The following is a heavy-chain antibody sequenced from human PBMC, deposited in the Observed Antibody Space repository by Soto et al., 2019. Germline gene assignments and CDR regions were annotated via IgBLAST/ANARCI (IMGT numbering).Heavy chain of an antibody. CDR1: GGSISRGGYY. V-gene: IGHV4-31*01. CDR2: IHYSGRT. CDR3: AGCLPGSLDS. D-gene: IGHD3-10*01. Sequence: QLQLQESGPGLVKPSQTLSLTCTFSGGSISRGGYYWSWIRQHPGKGLEWIGYIHYSGRTYYNPSLMILVTISVDTSKNQFSLKLSSVTAAETVVYYCAGCLPGSLDSRGKGALVTVSS. J-gene: IGHJ5*01.